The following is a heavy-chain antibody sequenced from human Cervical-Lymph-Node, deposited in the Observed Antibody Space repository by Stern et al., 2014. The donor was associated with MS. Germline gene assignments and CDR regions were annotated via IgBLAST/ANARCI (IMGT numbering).Heavy chain of an antibody. J-gene: IGHJ4*02. CDR3: AAVGAYYYDSSGSADY. D-gene: IGHD3-22*01. CDR1: GFTFTSSA. CDR2: SVVGSGNT. Sequence: QLLESGPEVKQPGTSVKVSCKASGFTFTSSAVQWVRQSPGQPLVWIGWSVVGSGNTNYAQKFQERVTITRDMSTSTAYMELSSLRAEDTAVYYCAAVGAYYYDSSGSADYWGQGTLVTVSS. V-gene: IGHV1-58*01.